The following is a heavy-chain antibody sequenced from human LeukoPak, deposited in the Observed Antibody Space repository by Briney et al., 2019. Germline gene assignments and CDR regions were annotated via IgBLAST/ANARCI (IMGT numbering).Heavy chain of an antibody. CDR3: ATPPHYYGSGSYPFDY. J-gene: IGHJ4*02. Sequence: ASVKVSCKVSGYTLTELSMHWVRQAPGKGLXXXXXXDPEDGETIYAQKFQGRVTMTEDTSTDTAYMELSSLRSEDTAVYYCATPPHYYGSGSYPFDYWGQGTLVTVSS. D-gene: IGHD3-10*01. V-gene: IGHV1-24*01. CDR1: GYTLTELS. CDR2: XDPEDGET.